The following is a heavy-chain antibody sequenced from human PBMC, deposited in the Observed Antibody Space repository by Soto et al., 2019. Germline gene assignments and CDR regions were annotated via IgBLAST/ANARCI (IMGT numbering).Heavy chain of an antibody. CDR2: ISGYNGNT. CDR1: GYTFTSYG. D-gene: IGHD5-12*01. Sequence: ASVKVSCKASGYTFTSYGISWVRQAPGQGLEWMGWISGYNGNTNYAQKLQGRVTMTTDTSTSTAYMELRSLRSDDTAVYYCARDLPGTSYSGYDYGVEIEEDYYGMDVWGQGTTVTVSS. CDR3: ARDLPGTSYSGYDYGVEIEEDYYGMDV. V-gene: IGHV1-18*01. J-gene: IGHJ6*02.